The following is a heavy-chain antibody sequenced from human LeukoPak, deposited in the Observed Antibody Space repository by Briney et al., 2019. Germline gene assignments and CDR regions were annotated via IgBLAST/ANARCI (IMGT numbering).Heavy chain of an antibody. CDR2: INQSGDT. Sequence: SETLSLTCGVSGESFSGYYWSWLRQPPGKGLEWIGEINQSGDTNYNPSFESRVTMSVDASKKQFSLKLKSVTAADGAVHYCARSLSPYYDVTSAYWVWGYWGQGTLVIISS. CDR3: ARSLSPYYDVTSAYWVWGY. D-gene: IGHD3-3*01. J-gene: IGHJ4*02. CDR1: GESFSGYY. V-gene: IGHV4-34*01.